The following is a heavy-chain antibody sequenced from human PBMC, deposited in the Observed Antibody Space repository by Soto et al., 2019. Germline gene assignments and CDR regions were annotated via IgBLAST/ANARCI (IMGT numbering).Heavy chain of an antibody. J-gene: IGHJ4*02. D-gene: IGHD3-10*01. CDR3: ARDSGYGSGNSVNHYLDY. CDR1: GFNFNWYW. V-gene: IGHV3-7*01. Sequence: EVQLVESGGGLVQPGGSLRLSCAASGFNFNWYWMSWVRQAPGKGLEWLATIKTDASEKKYVDSVRGRFTMSRDNAKNSVYLQMDSLRADDTGIYYCARDSGYGSGNSVNHYLDYWGQGTLVTVSS. CDR2: IKTDASEK.